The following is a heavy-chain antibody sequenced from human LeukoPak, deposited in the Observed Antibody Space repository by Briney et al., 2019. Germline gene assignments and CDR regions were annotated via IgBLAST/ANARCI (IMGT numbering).Heavy chain of an antibody. CDR2: ISNDGGGT. Sequence: QSGGSLRLSCAASGFIFNNYGLIWVRQAPGKGLEWVSAISNDGGGTNYADFVKGRFTISRDNSKNTLFLRMNSLRAEDTALYYCAKGSSGYFVDLWGQGTLVTVSS. J-gene: IGHJ5*02. CDR1: GFIFNNYG. D-gene: IGHD3-22*01. CDR3: AKGSSGYFVDL. V-gene: IGHV3-23*01.